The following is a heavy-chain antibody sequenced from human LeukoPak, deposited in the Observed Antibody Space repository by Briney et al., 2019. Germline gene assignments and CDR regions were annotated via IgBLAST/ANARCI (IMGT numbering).Heavy chain of an antibody. D-gene: IGHD5-24*01. CDR2: IHHSGST. J-gene: IGHJ4*02. CDR1: GYSISSGYY. CDR3: ARRGDGYNLFDY. Sequence: PSETLSLTCTVSGYSISSGYYWGWIRQPPGKGLEWIGSIHHSGSTYYDPSLKSRVTISVDTSKNHFSLNLNSVTAADTAVYYCARRGDGYNLFDYWGQGTLVTVSS. V-gene: IGHV4-38-2*02.